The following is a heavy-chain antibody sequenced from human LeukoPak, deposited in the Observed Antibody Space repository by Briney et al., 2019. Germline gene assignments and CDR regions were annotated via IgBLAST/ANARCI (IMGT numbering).Heavy chain of an antibody. CDR2: THYSGGT. Sequence: PSETLSLTCAVSGGSISSGSNFWGWVRQPPGKGLEWIGSTHYSGGTYYNPSLKSRATISIDTSKNHFSLTLTSVTAADTAVYYCARRPTYCTDAVCYLNWFDPWGQGTLVTVSS. CDR3: ARRPTYCTDAVCYLNWFDP. CDR1: GGSISSGSNF. V-gene: IGHV4-39*02. J-gene: IGHJ5*02. D-gene: IGHD2-8*01.